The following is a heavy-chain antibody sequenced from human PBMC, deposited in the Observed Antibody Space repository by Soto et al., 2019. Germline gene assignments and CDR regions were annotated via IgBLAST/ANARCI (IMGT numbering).Heavy chain of an antibody. Sequence: GGSLRLSCAASGFTFSYYDIHWVRQAPGKGLEWVAVISDSGVNTYYADSVKGRFTISRDNSKNTLYLQMNSLRAEDTAVYYCAKDVFYYYDSSGYETDYWGQGTLVTVSS. CDR2: ISDSGVNT. J-gene: IGHJ4*02. V-gene: IGHV3-30*18. CDR3: AKDVFYYYDSSGYETDY. D-gene: IGHD3-22*01. CDR1: GFTFSYYD.